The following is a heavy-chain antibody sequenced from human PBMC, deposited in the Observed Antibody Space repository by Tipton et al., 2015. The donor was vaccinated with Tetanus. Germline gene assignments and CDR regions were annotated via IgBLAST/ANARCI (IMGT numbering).Heavy chain of an antibody. J-gene: IGHJ4*02. Sequence: TLSLTCTVSGGSINSVNYYWSWIRQPPGRGLEWIGEINHNGYTSYNPSLKSRVTISVDTSKNHLSLNLTTVTAADTAVYYCARALKQYVRIGDYWGQGSQVTVSS. CDR3: ARALKQYVRIGDY. CDR1: GGSINSVNYY. CDR2: INHNGYT. V-gene: IGHV4-61*01. D-gene: IGHD1-14*01.